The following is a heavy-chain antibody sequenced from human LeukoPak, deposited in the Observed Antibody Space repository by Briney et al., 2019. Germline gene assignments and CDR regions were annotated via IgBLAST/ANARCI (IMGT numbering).Heavy chain of an antibody. Sequence: PSETLSLTCTVSGGSISSGGYYWSSIRQPPGKGLEWIGYIYHSGSTYYNPSLKSRVTISVDTSKTQFSLKLSSVTAADTAVYYCARHKVDDYGDYSLDYWGQGTLVTVSS. D-gene: IGHD4-17*01. V-gene: IGHV4-30-2*01. CDR1: GGSISSGGYY. J-gene: IGHJ4*02. CDR2: IYHSGST. CDR3: ARHKVDDYGDYSLDY.